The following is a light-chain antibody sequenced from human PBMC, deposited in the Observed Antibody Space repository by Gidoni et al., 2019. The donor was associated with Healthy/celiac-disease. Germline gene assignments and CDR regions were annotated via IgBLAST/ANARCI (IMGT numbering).Light chain of an antibody. CDR1: QSISSW. CDR2: KAS. J-gene: IGKJ1*01. V-gene: IGKV1-5*03. CDR3: QQYNSYSPWT. Sequence: DIQMTQSPSTLSASVGDRVTITCRASQSISSWLAWYQQKPGKAPKLLIYKASSLESGVPSRFSGSGSGTEFTLTISSLQPDDFATYYSQQYNSYSPWTFXQXTKVEIK.